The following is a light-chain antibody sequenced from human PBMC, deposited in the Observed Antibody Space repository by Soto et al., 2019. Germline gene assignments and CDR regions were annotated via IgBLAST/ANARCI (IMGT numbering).Light chain of an antibody. Sequence: EIVLTQSPGTLSLSPGDRATLSCRASQSVTNISLAWYQQKPGQAPRLLIDDASSRATGIPDRFSGSGSGTDFTLTISRLEPEDFAVYYCQQCSSSPLTFGGGTKVEIK. CDR2: DAS. J-gene: IGKJ4*01. CDR3: QQCSSSPLT. CDR1: QSVTNIS. V-gene: IGKV3-20*01.